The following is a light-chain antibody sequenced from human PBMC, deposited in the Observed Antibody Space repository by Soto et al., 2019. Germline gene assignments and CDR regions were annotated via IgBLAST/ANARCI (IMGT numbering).Light chain of an antibody. V-gene: IGKV3-15*01. CDR2: DTS. CDR1: QGIGDT. Sequence: EVVMRQSPATLYVSPGEGATLSCRASQGIGDTLAWYQHKPGQTPRLLIYDTSTRATAVPTMFSGSRSGSEFTLTINSLQSEDFAVYYCQPYNNWPLTFGGGTKVEIK. J-gene: IGKJ4*01. CDR3: QPYNNWPLT.